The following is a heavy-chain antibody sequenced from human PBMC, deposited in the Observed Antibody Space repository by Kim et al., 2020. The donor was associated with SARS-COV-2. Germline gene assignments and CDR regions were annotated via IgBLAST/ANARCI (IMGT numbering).Heavy chain of an antibody. V-gene: IGHV3-30*18. CDR1: GFTFSSYG. Sequence: GGSLRLSCAASGFTFSSYGMHWVRQAPGKGLEWVAVISYDGSNKYYADSVKGRFTISRDNSKNTLYLQMNSLRAEDTAVYYCAKLSYSSSSGYWGQGTLVTVSS. CDR2: ISYDGSNK. CDR3: AKLSYSSSSGY. D-gene: IGHD6-6*01. J-gene: IGHJ4*02.